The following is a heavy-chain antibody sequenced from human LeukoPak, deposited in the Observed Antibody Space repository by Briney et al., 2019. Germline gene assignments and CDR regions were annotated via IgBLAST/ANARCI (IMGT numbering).Heavy chain of an antibody. CDR1: GGSISSYY. D-gene: IGHD6-19*01. V-gene: IGHV4-59*08. J-gene: IGHJ4*02. CDR2: IYYSGST. Sequence: SETLSLTCTVSGGSISSYYWSWIRQPPGKGLEWIGYIYYSGSTNYNPSLKSRVTISVDTSKNQFSLKLSSVTAADTAVYYCARRAGDSSGPIDYWGQGTLVTASS. CDR3: ARRAGDSSGPIDY.